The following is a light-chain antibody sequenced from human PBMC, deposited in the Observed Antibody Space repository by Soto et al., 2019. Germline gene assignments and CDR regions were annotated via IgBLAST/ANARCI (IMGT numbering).Light chain of an antibody. CDR3: QQYDVPPFT. J-gene: IGKJ3*01. Sequence: DIQMTQSPSSLSASVGDRVTITCQARQDIYEYLNWYQHKPGKAPKLLIYDASNLETGVPSRFSGTGSGTDFTFTVSSLQPDDVATYYCQQYDVPPFTFGPGTKVDIK. CDR2: DAS. V-gene: IGKV1-33*01. CDR1: QDIYEY.